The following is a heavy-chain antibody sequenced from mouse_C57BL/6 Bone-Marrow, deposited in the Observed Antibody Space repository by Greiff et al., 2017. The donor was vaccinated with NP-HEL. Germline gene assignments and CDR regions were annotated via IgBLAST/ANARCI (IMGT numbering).Heavy chain of an antibody. J-gene: IGHJ2*01. V-gene: IGHV3-6*01. CDR2: ISYDGSN. Sequence: EVKLLESGPGLVKPSQSLSLTCSVTGYSITSGYYWNWIRQFPGNKLEWMGYISYDGSNNYNPSLKNRISITRDTSKNQFFLKLNSVTTEDTATYYCARGPRPFDYWGQGTTLTVSS. CDR3: ARGPRPFDY. CDR1: GYSITSGYY.